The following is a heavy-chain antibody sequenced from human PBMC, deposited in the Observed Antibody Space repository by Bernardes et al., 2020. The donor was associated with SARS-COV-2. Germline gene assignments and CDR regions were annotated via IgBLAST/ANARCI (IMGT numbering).Heavy chain of an antibody. CDR2: LNTDGENT. Sequence: GGTLRLSCVASGFAFSDFGMAWVRQAQGKGLEWVSTLNTDGENTHYADSVKGRFTISRDNSKNMLYLQMNSLRAEDTAVYYCANDAGVDVFFDYWGQGTLVTVSS. J-gene: IGHJ4*02. V-gene: IGHV3-23*01. CDR3: ANDAGVDVFFDY. D-gene: IGHD7-27*01. CDR1: GFAFSDFG.